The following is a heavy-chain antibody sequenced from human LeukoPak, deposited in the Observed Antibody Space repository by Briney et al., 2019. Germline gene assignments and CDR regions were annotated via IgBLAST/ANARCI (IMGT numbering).Heavy chain of an antibody. D-gene: IGHD5-12*01. Sequence: GGSLRLSCAASGFTFSSSAMHWVHQPPGKGLEWVTVISNDESNKYYADSVKGRFTISRDNSKNMLYLQMNSLRTEDTAVYYCAKVGSGNDYYWGQGTLVTVSS. CDR3: AKVGSGNDYY. CDR2: ISNDESNK. CDR1: GFTFSSSA. V-gene: IGHV3-30*18. J-gene: IGHJ4*02.